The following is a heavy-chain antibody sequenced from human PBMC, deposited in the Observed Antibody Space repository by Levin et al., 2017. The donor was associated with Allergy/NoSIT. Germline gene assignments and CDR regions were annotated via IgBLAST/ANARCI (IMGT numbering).Heavy chain of an antibody. CDR1: GFTFTSFW. J-gene: IGHJ6*02. V-gene: IGHV3-7*01. CDR3: AREEGWGYHYGMDV. CDR2: IKQDGSET. Sequence: GGSLRLSCAVSGFTFTSFWMTWVRQAPGKGLEWVANIKQDGSETYYVDSVKGRFTISRDNAKNSVYLQMNSLRVDDTAVYYCAREEGWGYHYGMDVWGQGTTVTVSS. D-gene: IGHD3-16*02.